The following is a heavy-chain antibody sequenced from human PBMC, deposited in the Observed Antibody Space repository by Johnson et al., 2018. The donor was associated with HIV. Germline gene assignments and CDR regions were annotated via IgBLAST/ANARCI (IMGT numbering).Heavy chain of an antibody. V-gene: IGHV3-11*04. J-gene: IGHJ3*02. CDR2: ISSSGSTI. CDR3: ARRLSPDAFDI. D-gene: IGHD2/OR15-2a*01. Sequence: QVQLVESGGGLVKPGGSLRLSCAASGFTFSDYYMSWIRQAPGKGLEGVPYISSSGSTIYYADSVKGRFTISRDNSRHTLFLQMNSLRAEDTAMYFCARRLSPDAFDIWGQGTLVTVSS. CDR1: GFTFSDYY.